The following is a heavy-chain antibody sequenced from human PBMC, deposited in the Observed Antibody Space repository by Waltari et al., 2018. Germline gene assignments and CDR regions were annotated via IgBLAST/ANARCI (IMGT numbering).Heavy chain of an antibody. CDR1: GGSFSSSSYY. CDR3: ARQGYCSSTTCSASFDY. Sequence: QLQLQESGPGLVTPSETLSLTCTVSGGSFSSSSYYWGWIRQPPGKGLEWIGSIYYTGSTYYNPSLKSRVTISIDTSKNHFSLKLNSVTAADTAVYYCARQGYCSSTTCSASFDYWGQGTLVTVSS. CDR2: IYYTGST. V-gene: IGHV4-39*01. J-gene: IGHJ4*02. D-gene: IGHD2-2*01.